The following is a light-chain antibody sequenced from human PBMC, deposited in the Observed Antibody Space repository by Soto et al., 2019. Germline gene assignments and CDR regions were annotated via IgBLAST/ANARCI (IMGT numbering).Light chain of an antibody. J-gene: IGKJ4*01. V-gene: IGKV3-20*01. Sequence: ESVLTQSPGTLSLSPGERATLSCRASQSVSSSYLAWYQQKPGQAPRLLVYGASSRTTGIPDRISGSGSVTTFPLTISRVDPQDSAVYYSQQYASSPLTLGGGTKVELK. CDR1: QSVSSSY. CDR2: GAS. CDR3: QQYASSPLT.